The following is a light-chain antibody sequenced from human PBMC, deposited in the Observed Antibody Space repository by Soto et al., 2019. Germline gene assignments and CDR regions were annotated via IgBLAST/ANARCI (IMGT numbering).Light chain of an antibody. CDR1: QSVNSY. CDR2: GAA. V-gene: IGKV3-15*01. CDR3: QQYDDWLRLT. Sequence: IVMTQYLATLSVAPQIIAARSFLLSQSVNSYLAWYQQEAGQAPGLVVFGAASRATVIPARFSGRGSGTEVNLTSSSLQSEDCAVYFCQQYDDWLRLTFGGGTKVDIK. J-gene: IGKJ4*01.